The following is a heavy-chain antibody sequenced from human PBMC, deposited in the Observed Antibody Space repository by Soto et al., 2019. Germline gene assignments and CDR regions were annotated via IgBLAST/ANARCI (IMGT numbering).Heavy chain of an antibody. Sequence: SETLSLTCTVSGGSISSGGYYWSWNSQHPGKGLEWIGYIYYSGSTYYNPSLKSRVTISVDTSKNQFSLKLSSVTAADTAVYYCARGAAEVDAFDIWGQGTMVTVSS. J-gene: IGHJ3*02. CDR1: GGSISSGGYY. D-gene: IGHD2-15*01. CDR3: ARGAAEVDAFDI. V-gene: IGHV4-31*03. CDR2: IYYSGST.